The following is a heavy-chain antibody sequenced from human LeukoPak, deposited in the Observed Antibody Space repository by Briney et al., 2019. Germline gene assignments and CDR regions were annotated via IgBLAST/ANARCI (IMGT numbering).Heavy chain of an antibody. CDR3: ARGRYSYDY. CDR2: ISAYNGNT. V-gene: IGHV1-18*04. D-gene: IGHD5-18*01. CDR1: GYTFTNYY. Sequence: EASVKVSCKASGYTFTNYYMHWVRQAPGQGLEWMGWISAYNGNTNYAQKLQGRVTMTTDTSTSTAYMELRSLRSDDTAVYYCARGRYSYDYWGQGTLVTVSS. J-gene: IGHJ4*02.